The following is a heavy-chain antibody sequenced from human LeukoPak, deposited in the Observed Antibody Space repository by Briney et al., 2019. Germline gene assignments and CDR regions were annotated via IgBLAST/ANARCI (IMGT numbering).Heavy chain of an antibody. D-gene: IGHD5-18*01. J-gene: IGHJ4*02. CDR3: ARARIQLWTHFDY. Sequence: GASVKVSCKASGGTFTSYAISWVRQAPGQGLEWMGGIIPIFGTANYAQKFQGRVTMTRDTSISTAYMELSRLRSDDTAVYYCARARIQLWTHFDYWGQGTLVTVSS. CDR1: GGTFTSYA. V-gene: IGHV1-69*05. CDR2: IIPIFGTA.